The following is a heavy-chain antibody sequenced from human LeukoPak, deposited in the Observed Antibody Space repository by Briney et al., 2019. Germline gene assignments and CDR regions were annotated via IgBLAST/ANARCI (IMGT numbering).Heavy chain of an antibody. CDR1: GYVFTSYD. CDR2: MNPNSGNT. V-gene: IGHV1-8*01. Sequence: ASVKVSCKTSGYVFTSYDINWVRQAPGQGLEWMGWMNPNSGNTDYAQNFQGRVTMTRNTSTSTAYMDLRIPRSDDTAVYFCARVIVSGDLGHYWGRGALVTFS. D-gene: IGHD5/OR15-5a*01. CDR3: ARVIVSGDLGHY. J-gene: IGHJ4*02.